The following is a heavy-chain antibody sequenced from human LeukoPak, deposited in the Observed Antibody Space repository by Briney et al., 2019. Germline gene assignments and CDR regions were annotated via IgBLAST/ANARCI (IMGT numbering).Heavy chain of an antibody. CDR3: ARKEVWVATIFPFDI. D-gene: IGHD5-12*01. J-gene: IGHJ3*02. CDR1: GGSLSPYY. CDR2: IYYSGNT. Sequence: SETLSLTCTVSGGSLSPYYWSWIRQPPGKGLEWIGYIYYSGNTNYNPSLKSRVTISVDTSQNQFSLKLSSVTAADTAVYYCARKEVWVATIFPFDIWGQGTMVTVSS. V-gene: IGHV4-59*12.